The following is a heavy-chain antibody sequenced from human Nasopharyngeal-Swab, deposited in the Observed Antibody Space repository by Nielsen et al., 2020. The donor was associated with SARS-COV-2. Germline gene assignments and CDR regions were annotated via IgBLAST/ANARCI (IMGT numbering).Heavy chain of an antibody. D-gene: IGHD3-10*01. CDR1: GYTFTSYG. V-gene: IGHV1-18*01. J-gene: IGHJ6*02. CDR2: ISAYNGNT. CDR3: ATQSGGRDYYYGMDV. Sequence: ASVKVSCKASGYTFTSYGISWVRQAPGQGLEWMGWISAYNGNTNYAQKFQGRVTMTEDTSTDTAYMELSSLRSEDTAVYYCATQSGGRDYYYGMDVWGQGTTVTVSS.